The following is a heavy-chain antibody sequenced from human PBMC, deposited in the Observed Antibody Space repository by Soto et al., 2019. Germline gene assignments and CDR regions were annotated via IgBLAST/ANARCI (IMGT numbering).Heavy chain of an antibody. CDR1: GGIFKNFD. V-gene: IGHV1-69*06. CDR3: AINAERNAQKFDF. Sequence: QVQLVQSGSEVKRPGSSVKVSCKTSGGIFKNFDIGWVRQSPGQGLEWMGEIIPLFNATNYAQKFRGRVTVTADKSTRTANMDLTRLTYDDTAVYFCAINAERNAQKFDFWGQGTLVTVSS. CDR2: IIPLFNAT. D-gene: IGHD2-2*01. J-gene: IGHJ4*02.